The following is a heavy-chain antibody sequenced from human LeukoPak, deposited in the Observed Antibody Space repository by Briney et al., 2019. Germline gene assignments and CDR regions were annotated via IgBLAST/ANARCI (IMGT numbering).Heavy chain of an antibody. CDR1: GYTFTSYY. CDR3: AREEGYGSGSYYVSDENFDY. Sequence: GASVKVSCKASGYTFTSYYMHWVRQAPGQGLEWMGIINPSGGSTSYAQKFQGRVTMTRDMSTSTVYMELSSLRSEDTAVYYCAREEGYGSGSYYVSDENFDYWGQGTLVTVSS. V-gene: IGHV1-46*01. D-gene: IGHD3-10*01. J-gene: IGHJ4*02. CDR2: INPSGGST.